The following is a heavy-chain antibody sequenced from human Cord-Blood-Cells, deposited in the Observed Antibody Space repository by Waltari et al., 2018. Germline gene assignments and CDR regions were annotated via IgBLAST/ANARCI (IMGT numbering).Heavy chain of an antibody. J-gene: IGHJ5*02. D-gene: IGHD3-22*01. CDR2: IYYRAST. Sequence: QVQLQESGPGLVKPSQTLSLTCTVSGGSISSGGYSWSWFRQHPGKGLECIGYIYYRASTYYNPSLKSRVTISVDTSKNQFSLKLSSVTAADTAVYYCARELKGARWLLPDNWFDPWGQGTLVTVSS. V-gene: IGHV4-31*03. CDR3: ARELKGARWLLPDNWFDP. CDR1: GGSISSGGYS.